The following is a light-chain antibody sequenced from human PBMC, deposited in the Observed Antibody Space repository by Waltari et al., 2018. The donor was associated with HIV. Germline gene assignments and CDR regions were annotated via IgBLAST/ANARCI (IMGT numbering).Light chain of an antibody. CDR1: QSIRSW. V-gene: IGKV1-5*03. Sequence: DIQMTQSPSTLSASVGARVTITCRASQSIRSWLAWYQQKPGKAHKLLIYKASSLESGVPSRFSGSESGTEFTLTISSLQPDDFATYYCQQYNSYWTFGQGTKVEIK. J-gene: IGKJ1*01. CDR3: QQYNSYWT. CDR2: KAS.